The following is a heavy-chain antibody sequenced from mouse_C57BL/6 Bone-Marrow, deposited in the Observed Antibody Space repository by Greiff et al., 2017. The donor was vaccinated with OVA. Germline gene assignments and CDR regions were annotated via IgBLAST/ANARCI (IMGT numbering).Heavy chain of an antibody. CDR2: INPGSGGT. CDR1: GYAFTNYL. Sequence: QVQLQQSGAELVRPGTSVKVSCKASGYAFTNYLIEWVKQRPGQGLEWIGVINPGSGGTNYNEKFKGKATLTADKSSSTAYMQLSSLTSEDSAVYFCARRPYYGSSYWYFDVWGTGTTVTVSS. CDR3: ARRPYYGSSYWYFDV. D-gene: IGHD1-1*01. J-gene: IGHJ1*03. V-gene: IGHV1-54*01.